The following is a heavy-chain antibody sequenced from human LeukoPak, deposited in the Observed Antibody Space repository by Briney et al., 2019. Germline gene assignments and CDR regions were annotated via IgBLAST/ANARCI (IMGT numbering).Heavy chain of an antibody. J-gene: IGHJ2*01. V-gene: IGHV4-59*01. Sequence: ETLSLTCTVSGGSISSYYWSWLRQPPGKGLEWIGYIYYSGSTNYNPSLTSRGTISVDTSKNQFSLKLSSVTAADTAVYYCATARRYFDLWGRGTLVTVSS. CDR2: IYYSGST. CDR1: GGSISSYY. CDR3: ATARRYFDL.